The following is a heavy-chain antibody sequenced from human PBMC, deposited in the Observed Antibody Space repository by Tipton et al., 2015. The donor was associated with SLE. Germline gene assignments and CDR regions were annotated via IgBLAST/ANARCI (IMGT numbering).Heavy chain of an antibody. D-gene: IGHD6-19*01. CDR3: AGTSSSGWYVIDY. V-gene: IGHV4-39*01. CDR1: GGSISSSFYV. J-gene: IGHJ4*02. Sequence: TLSLTCTVSGGSISSSFYVWGWIRQPPGKGLEWIGSIHYSGSTSYNSSLESRVPISIYTSKSQFSLKLSTVTASDMAEYYCAGTSSSGWYVIDYWGQGTLVTVSS. CDR2: IHYSGST.